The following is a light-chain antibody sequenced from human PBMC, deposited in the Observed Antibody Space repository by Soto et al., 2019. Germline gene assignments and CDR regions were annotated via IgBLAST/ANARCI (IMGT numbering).Light chain of an antibody. V-gene: IGLV2-23*01. CDR1: SSAVGTFRL. J-gene: IGLJ1*01. Sequence: QSALTQPASVSRSPGQSITISCTGSSSAVGTFRLVSWYQHHPGKVPKLIIYEGSKRPSGVSDRSSGSEPGNTASLTISGLQAEDEADYYCCSSAPGRTFVFGTGTKVTVL. CDR3: CSSAPGRTFV. CDR2: EGS.